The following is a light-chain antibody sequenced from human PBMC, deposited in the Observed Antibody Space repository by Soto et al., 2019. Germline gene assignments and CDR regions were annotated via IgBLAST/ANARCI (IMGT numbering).Light chain of an antibody. J-gene: IGKJ5*01. V-gene: IGKV3-11*01. CDR2: DAS. CDR3: QQRSNWPIT. CDR1: QSVSSY. Sequence: IVLTQSPATLSLSPGGRATLSCRAGQSVSSYLAWYQQKPGQAPRLLIYDASNRATGIPARFSGSGSGTDFTLTISSLEPEDFAVYYCQQRSNWPITFGQGTRLEIK.